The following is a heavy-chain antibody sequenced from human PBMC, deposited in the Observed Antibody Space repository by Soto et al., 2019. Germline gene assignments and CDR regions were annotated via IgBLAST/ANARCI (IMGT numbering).Heavy chain of an antibody. CDR3: ARDHPNCSGGSCYTAGYYYYGMDV. Sequence: VKVSCKASGYTFTSYGISWVRQAPGQGLEWMGWISAYNGNTNYAQKLQGRVTMTTDTSTSTAYMELRSLRSDDTAVYYCARDHPNCSGGSCYTAGYYYYGMDVWGQGTTVTVSS. D-gene: IGHD2-15*01. CDR2: ISAYNGNT. CDR1: GYTFTSYG. J-gene: IGHJ6*02. V-gene: IGHV1-18*01.